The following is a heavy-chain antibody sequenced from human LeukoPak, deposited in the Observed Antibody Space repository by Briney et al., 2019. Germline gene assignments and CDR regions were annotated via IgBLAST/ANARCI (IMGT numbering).Heavy chain of an antibody. Sequence: SETLSLTCTVPGGSITSSSSYWGWLHQPPGQGLEWIGSIYYSGSTYYNPSLKSRVTISVDTSKNQFSLKLSSVTAADTAVYYCSRQITMIVVDYWGQGTLVTVSS. CDR1: GGSITSSSSY. V-gene: IGHV4-39*01. CDR3: SRQITMIVVDY. CDR2: IYYSGST. D-gene: IGHD3-22*01. J-gene: IGHJ4*02.